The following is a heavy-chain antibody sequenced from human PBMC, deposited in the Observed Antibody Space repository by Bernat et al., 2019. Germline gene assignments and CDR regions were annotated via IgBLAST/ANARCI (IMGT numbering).Heavy chain of an antibody. Sequence: QVQLQESGPGLVKPSETLSLTCTVSGGSISIYYWSWIRQPPGKGLEWIGYIYYSGSTNYNPSLKSRVTISVDTSKNQFSLKLSSVTAADTAVYYCARGPPIYDFWSGSHYFDYWGQGTLVTVSS. CDR1: GGSISIYY. CDR3: ARGPPIYDFWSGSHYFDY. V-gene: IGHV4-59*08. D-gene: IGHD3-3*01. CDR2: IYYSGST. J-gene: IGHJ4*02.